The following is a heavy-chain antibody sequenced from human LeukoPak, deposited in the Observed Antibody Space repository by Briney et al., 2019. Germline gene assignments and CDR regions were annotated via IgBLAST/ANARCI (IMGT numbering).Heavy chain of an antibody. D-gene: IGHD2-2*01. CDR1: GGTFSSYA. J-gene: IGHJ5*02. CDR3: ARVGGYCSSTSCYNWFDP. CDR2: IIPIFGTA. Sequence: GASVKVSCKASGGTFSSYAISWVRQAPGQGLEWMGGIIPIFGTANYAQKFQGRVTITADESTSIAYMELSSLRSEDTAVYYCARVGGYCSSTSCYNWFDPWGQGTLVTVSS. V-gene: IGHV1-69*13.